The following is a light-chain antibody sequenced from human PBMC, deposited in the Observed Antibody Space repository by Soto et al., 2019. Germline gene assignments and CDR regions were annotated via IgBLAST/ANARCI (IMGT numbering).Light chain of an antibody. V-gene: IGKV3-20*01. CDR2: GAS. CDR3: QQYGSSPRT. CDR1: QSVSSSY. J-gene: IGKJ4*02. Sequence: LVLTQSPATLSVSPWERATLSCRASQSVSSSYLAWYQQKPGQAPRLLIYGASSRATGIPDRFSGSGSGTEFTLTISRLQPEDVGVYYCQQYGSSPRTFGEGTKVDIK.